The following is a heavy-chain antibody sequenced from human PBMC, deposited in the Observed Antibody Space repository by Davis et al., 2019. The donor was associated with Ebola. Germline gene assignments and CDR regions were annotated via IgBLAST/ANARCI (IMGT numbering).Heavy chain of an antibody. Sequence: PSETLSLTCAVYGGSFSGYYWSWIRQPPGKGLEWIGEINHSGSTNYNPSLKSRVTISVDTSKNQFSLKLSSVTAADTAVYYCARGPTSPIFYGDYNYYYGMDVWGQGTTVTVSS. CDR1: GGSFSGYY. CDR2: INHSGST. J-gene: IGHJ6*02. V-gene: IGHV4-34*01. CDR3: ARGPTSPIFYGDYNYYYGMDV. D-gene: IGHD4-17*01.